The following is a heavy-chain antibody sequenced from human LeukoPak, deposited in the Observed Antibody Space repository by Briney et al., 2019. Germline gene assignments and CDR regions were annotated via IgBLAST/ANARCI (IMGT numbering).Heavy chain of an antibody. D-gene: IGHD4-11*01. CDR2: IKQDGSER. CDR3: AREVTTVSPKYYFDY. J-gene: IGHJ4*02. CDR1: GFTFNSYW. V-gene: IGHV3-7*01. Sequence: GGSLRLSCAASGFTFNSYWMSWVRRAPGKGLEWVANIKQDGSERYYVDSVKGRFTISRDNAKNSLFLQMNGLRAEDTAVYYCAREVTTVSPKYYFDYWGQGTLVTVSS.